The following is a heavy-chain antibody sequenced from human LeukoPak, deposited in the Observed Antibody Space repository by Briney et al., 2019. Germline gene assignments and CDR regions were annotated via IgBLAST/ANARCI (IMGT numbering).Heavy chain of an antibody. J-gene: IGHJ4*02. D-gene: IGHD6-19*01. CDR2: VYTTGST. CDR1: GGSISSYY. CDR3: ARQMAVAGKAGFDY. Sequence: SETLSLTCTVSGGSISSYYWTWIRQPAGKGLEWIGRVYTTGSTNYNPSLNSRVTMSVDTSKNQFSLKLSSVTAADTAVYYCARQMAVAGKAGFDYWGQGTLVTVSS. V-gene: IGHV4-4*07.